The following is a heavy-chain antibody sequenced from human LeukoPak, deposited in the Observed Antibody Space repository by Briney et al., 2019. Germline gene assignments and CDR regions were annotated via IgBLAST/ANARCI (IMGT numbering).Heavy chain of an antibody. CDR2: IYSGGST. V-gene: IGHV3-53*01. D-gene: IGHD1-20*01. Sequence: GGSLRLSCAASGFTVSSNYMSWVRQAPGKGLEWVSVIYSGGSTYYAGSVKGRFTISRDNSKNTLYLQMNSLRAEDTAVYYCARGRNWNYNYYYMDVWGKGTTVTVSS. CDR3: ARGRNWNYNYYYMDV. CDR1: GFTVSSNY. J-gene: IGHJ6*03.